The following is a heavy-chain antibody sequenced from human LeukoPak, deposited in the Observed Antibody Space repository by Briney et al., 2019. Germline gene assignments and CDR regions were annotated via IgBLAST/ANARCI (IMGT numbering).Heavy chain of an antibody. CDR3: ARDHTSQYQLLYPYYYYYYGMDV. CDR1: GFTFSSYS. D-gene: IGHD2-2*02. J-gene: IGHJ6*02. CDR2: ISSSSSYT. V-gene: IGHV3-21*01. Sequence: GGSLRLSCAASGFTFSSYSMNWVRQAPGKGLEWVSSISSSSSYTYYADSVKGRFTISRDNAKNSLYLQMNSLRAEDTTVYYCARDHTSQYQLLYPYYYYYYGMDVWGQGTTVTVSS.